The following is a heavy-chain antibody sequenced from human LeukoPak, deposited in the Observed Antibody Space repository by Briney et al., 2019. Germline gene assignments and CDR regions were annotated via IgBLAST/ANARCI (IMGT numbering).Heavy chain of an antibody. V-gene: IGHV3-48*03. CDR1: GFTFSSYE. D-gene: IGHD4-17*01. CDR3: ARWGDYGDPHFDY. CDR2: ISRSGSTI. J-gene: IGHJ4*02. Sequence: GGSLRLSCAASGFTFSSYEMNWVRQASGKGLEWVSYISRSGSTIYYTDSVKRRFTISRDNAKNSLYLQMNSLRAEDTAVYYCARWGDYGDPHFDYWGQGTLVTVSS.